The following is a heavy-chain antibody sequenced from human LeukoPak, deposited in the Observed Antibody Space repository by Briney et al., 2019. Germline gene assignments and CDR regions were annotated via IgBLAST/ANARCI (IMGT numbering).Heavy chain of an antibody. J-gene: IGHJ4*02. V-gene: IGHV4-59*07. CDR3: ARGGDSSGWYDWSIDY. CDR2: IYYSGST. CDR1: GGSISIYY. Sequence: SDTLSLTCTVSGGSISIYYWSWIRQPPGEGLEWIGYIYYSGSTNYNPSLKSRVTISVDTSKNKFSLKLSSVTAADTAVYYCARGGDSSGWYDWSIDYWGQGTLVTVSS. D-gene: IGHD6-19*01.